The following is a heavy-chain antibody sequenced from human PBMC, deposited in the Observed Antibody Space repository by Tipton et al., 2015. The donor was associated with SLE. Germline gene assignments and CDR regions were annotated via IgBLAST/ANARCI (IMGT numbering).Heavy chain of an antibody. CDR2: IYYSGST. D-gene: IGHD6-19*01. V-gene: IGHV4-61*05. CDR1: GGSISSSSYY. Sequence: TLSLTCTASGGSISSSSYYWSWIRQPPGKGLEWIGYIYYSGSTNYNPSLKSRVTISVDTSKNQFSLKLSSVTAADTAVYYCATHSYSSGSNWFDPWGQGTLVTVPS. CDR3: ATHSYSSGSNWFDP. J-gene: IGHJ5*02.